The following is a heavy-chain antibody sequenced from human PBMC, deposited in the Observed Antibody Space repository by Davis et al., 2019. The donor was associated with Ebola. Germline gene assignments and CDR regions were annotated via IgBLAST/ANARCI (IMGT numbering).Heavy chain of an antibody. CDR1: GYTFNAYY. Sequence: ASVKVSCKASGYTFNAYYMQWVRQAPGHGLEWMGLLSPSDGSTTYAQNFLGRITLTRDTSTNTVYLELSGLRSEDTAVYYCARDFTETGTTDFDFWGQGTRVTVSS. J-gene: IGHJ4*02. CDR3: ARDFTETGTTDFDF. CDR2: LSPSDGST. D-gene: IGHD1-1*01. V-gene: IGHV1-46*02.